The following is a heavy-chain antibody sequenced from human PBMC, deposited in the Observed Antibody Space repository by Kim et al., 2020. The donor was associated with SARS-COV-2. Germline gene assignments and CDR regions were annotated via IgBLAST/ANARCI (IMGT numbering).Heavy chain of an antibody. CDR2: ITPNNGVT. J-gene: IGHJ4*02. Sequence: ASVKVSCKASGYTFTDYTIHWVRQAPGQGLEWLGRITPNNGVTNFAQRFQDGVTVTRDTSISTVYMELSRLRSDDTAVYYCARGHNHAFEYWGQGTLVTVSS. D-gene: IGHD1-1*01. CDR3: ARGHNHAFEY. CDR1: GYTFTDYT. V-gene: IGHV1-2*06.